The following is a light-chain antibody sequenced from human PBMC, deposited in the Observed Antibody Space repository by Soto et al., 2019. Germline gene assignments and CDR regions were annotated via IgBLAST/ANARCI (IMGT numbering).Light chain of an antibody. V-gene: IGKV1-39*01. CDR3: QQLNNYPST. CDR1: QTISTY. CDR2: DAS. Sequence: DIQMTQSPSSLSASVGDRVTITCRASQTISTYLNWYQQKPGKAPRLLIYDASSLLSGVPSRFSGSGSGTDFTLTIASLQPEDFATYFCQQLNNYPSTFGGGTKVEIK. J-gene: IGKJ4*01.